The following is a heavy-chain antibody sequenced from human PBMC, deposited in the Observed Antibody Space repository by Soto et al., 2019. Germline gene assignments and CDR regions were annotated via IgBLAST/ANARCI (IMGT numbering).Heavy chain of an antibody. J-gene: IGHJ4*01. Sequence: GASVKVSCKTSGFTFTSYCMHWVRQAPGQGLEWMEIINPSGGGTSYAQKFQGRVTMTRDTSTSTAYMEKSSLRYEDTAKYYCATYYCARECFFFWSFDYWGHVTFFPVSS. CDR2: INPSGGGT. V-gene: IGHV1-46*01. CDR3: ATYYCARECFFFWSFDY. D-gene: IGHD2-21*01. CDR1: GFTFTSYC.